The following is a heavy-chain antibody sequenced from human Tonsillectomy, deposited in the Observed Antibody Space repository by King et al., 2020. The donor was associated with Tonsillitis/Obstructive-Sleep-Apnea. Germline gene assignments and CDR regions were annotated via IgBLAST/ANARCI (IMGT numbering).Heavy chain of an antibody. CDR2: IYYSGST. D-gene: IGHD3-10*01. CDR3: ARDPVVRGVIHGMDV. Sequence: VQLQESGPGLVKPSQTLSLTCTVSGGSISSGGYYWSWIRQHPGKGLGWIGYIYYSGSTYYNPSLKSRVTISVDTSKNQFSLKLSSVTAADTAVYYCARDPVVRGVIHGMDVWGQGTTVTVSS. J-gene: IGHJ6*02. V-gene: IGHV4-31*03. CDR1: GGSISSGGYY.